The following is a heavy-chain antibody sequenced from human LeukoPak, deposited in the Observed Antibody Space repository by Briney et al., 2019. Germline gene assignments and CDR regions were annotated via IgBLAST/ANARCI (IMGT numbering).Heavy chain of an antibody. CDR1: GYTFTGYG. Sequence: ASVKVSCKASGYTFTGYGISWVRQAPGQGLEWMGWISPLDGKTNYAQKIQGRVTMTTDTSTTTAYMELRRLTSGDTAVYFCTRDASSSWYHYWGQGTLVTVSS. CDR3: TRDASSSWYHY. V-gene: IGHV1-18*01. J-gene: IGHJ4*02. D-gene: IGHD6-13*01. CDR2: ISPLDGKT.